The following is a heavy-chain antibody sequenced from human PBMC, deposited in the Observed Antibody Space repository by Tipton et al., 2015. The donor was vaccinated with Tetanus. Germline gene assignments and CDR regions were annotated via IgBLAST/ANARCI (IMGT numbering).Heavy chain of an antibody. V-gene: IGHV4-34*01. CDR2: INHSGST. CDR1: GGSFSGYY. Sequence: LRLSCAVYGGSFSGYYWSWIRQPPGKGLEWIGEINHSGSTNYNPSLKSRVTISVDPSKNQFSLKLSSVTAADTAVYYCARRGFDYWGQGTLVTVSS. CDR3: ARRGFDY. J-gene: IGHJ4*02.